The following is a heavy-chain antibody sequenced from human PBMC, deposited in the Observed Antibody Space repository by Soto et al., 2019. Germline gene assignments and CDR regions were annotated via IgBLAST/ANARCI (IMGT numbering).Heavy chain of an antibody. V-gene: IGHV5-51*01. CDR3: ARHEGELLGPHGMDV. Sequence: PGESLKISCKGSGYIFTSYWIGWVRQMPGKGLEWMGIIYPGDSDTRYSPSFQGQVTISAAKSISTAYLQWSSLKASDTAMYYCARHEGELLGPHGMDVSGQGTTVTVS. CDR1: GYIFTSYW. J-gene: IGHJ6*02. D-gene: IGHD1-26*01. CDR2: IYPGDSDT.